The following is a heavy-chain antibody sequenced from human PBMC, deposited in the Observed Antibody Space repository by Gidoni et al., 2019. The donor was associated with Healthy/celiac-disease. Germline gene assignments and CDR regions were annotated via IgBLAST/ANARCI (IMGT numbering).Heavy chain of an antibody. CDR2: IGVSGVRT. Sequence: EVQLLESGGGLVQPGGSLRLSCAASGFTFSSYAMSWVRQAPGKGLGWVSAIGVSGVRTTYADSVKGRFTISKDNSKNTLNRKMTSLRAENTAEYSCANLLDYWGQGTLVTVSS. V-gene: IGHV3-23*01. CDR3: ANLLDY. J-gene: IGHJ4*02. CDR1: GFTFSSYA.